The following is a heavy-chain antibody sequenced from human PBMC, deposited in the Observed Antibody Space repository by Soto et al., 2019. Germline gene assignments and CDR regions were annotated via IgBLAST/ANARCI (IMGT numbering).Heavy chain of an antibody. CDR1: GFSLSSSEVG. CDR2: MFWNDDK. J-gene: IGHJ4*02. Sequence: SGPTLVNPTQTLTLTCTFSGFSLSSSEVGVGWIRQPPGKALECLALMFWNDDKRYSPSLKSRLPVTKDTSKNQVVLTMTSMDPVATAKYSCAQTRVVRGPVDFWGQGTLVTVSS. D-gene: IGHD3-10*01. V-gene: IGHV2-5*01. CDR3: AQTRVVRGPVDF.